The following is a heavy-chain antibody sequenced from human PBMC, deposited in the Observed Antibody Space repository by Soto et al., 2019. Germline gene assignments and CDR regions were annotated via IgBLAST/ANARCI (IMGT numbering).Heavy chain of an antibody. J-gene: IGHJ6*02. Sequence: GGSLRLSCAASGFTFSAYAMHWVRRAPGKGLDWVAVISYDGKNNYYADSVKGRFAISRDNSKSMLYLQMNSLRGGDSAVYYCARELYSGMDVWGQGTTVTVYS. V-gene: IGHV3-30*09. CDR1: GFTFSAYA. CDR2: ISYDGKNN. CDR3: ARELYSGMDV.